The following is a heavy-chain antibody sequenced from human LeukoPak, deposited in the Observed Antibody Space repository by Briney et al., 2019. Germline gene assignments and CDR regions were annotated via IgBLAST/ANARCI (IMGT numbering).Heavy chain of an antibody. CDR3: ARDVHGDYGSGWFDP. D-gene: IGHD4-17*01. Sequence: ASVKVSCKTSGGTFNNSAISWVRQAPGQGLEWLGGIMPLFGTAGYAQKFQGRVTITKDESTRTVYLELTSLTSDDTAVYYCARDVHGDYGSGWFDPWGQGTLVSVS. J-gene: IGHJ5*02. CDR2: IMPLFGTA. V-gene: IGHV1-69*05. CDR1: GGTFNNSA.